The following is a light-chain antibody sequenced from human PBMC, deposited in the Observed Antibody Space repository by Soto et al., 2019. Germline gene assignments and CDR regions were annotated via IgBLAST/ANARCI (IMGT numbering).Light chain of an antibody. CDR3: QQYYSYPWT. Sequence: DIQLTQSPSTLSASVGDRVTITCRASQSINGWLAWYQQKPGQAPNLLIYKASTLESGVPSRFSGSGSGTDFTLTISCLQSEDFATYYCQQYYSYPWTFGQGTKVEIK. CDR1: QSINGW. V-gene: IGKV1-5*03. CDR2: KAS. J-gene: IGKJ1*01.